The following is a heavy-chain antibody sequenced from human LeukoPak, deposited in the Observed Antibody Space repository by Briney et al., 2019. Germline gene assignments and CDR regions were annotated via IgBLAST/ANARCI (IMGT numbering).Heavy chain of an antibody. J-gene: IGHJ4*02. Sequence: TLSLTCTVSGGSISSYYWSWIRQPPGKALEWLARINWDDDKYYSTSLKTRLTISKDTSKNQVVLTMTNVDPVDTATYYCARGGTGYLNYWGQGTLVTVSS. CDR1: GGSISSYY. CDR2: INWDDDK. V-gene: IGHV2-70*11. CDR3: ARGGTGYLNY. D-gene: IGHD3/OR15-3a*01.